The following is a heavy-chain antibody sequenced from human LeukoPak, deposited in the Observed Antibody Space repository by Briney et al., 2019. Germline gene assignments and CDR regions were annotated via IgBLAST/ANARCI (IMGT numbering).Heavy chain of an antibody. CDR3: AALWFGELPFDY. CDR2: IRYDGSNK. J-gene: IGHJ4*02. Sequence: TGGSLRLSCAASGFTVSSNYMSWVRQAPGKGLEWVAFIRYDGSNKYYADSVKGRFTISRDNSKNTLYLQMNSLRAEDTAVYYCAALWFGELPFDYWGQGTLVTVSS. V-gene: IGHV3-30*02. D-gene: IGHD3-10*01. CDR1: GFTVSSNY.